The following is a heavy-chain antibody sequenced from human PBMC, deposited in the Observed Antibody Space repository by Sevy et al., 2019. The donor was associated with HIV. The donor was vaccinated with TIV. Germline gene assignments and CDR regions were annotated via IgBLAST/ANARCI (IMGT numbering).Heavy chain of an antibody. CDR3: ASEAGYGTDSRPFDY. CDR1: RFTFSTYV. J-gene: IGHJ4*02. D-gene: IGHD5-12*01. V-gene: IGHV3-33*08. Sequence: GGSLRLSCVASRFTFSTYVMHWVRQAPGKGLEWVAVIWQDGNSEYYADSVRGRFTISRDDSKSTLYLQMNSLRPEDTALYYCASEAGYGTDSRPFDYWGQGTLVTVSS. CDR2: IWQDGNSE.